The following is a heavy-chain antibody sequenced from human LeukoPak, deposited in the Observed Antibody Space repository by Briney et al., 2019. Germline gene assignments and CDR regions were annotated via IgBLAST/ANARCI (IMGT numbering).Heavy chain of an antibody. CDR1: GGSLSDHY. V-gene: IGHV4-34*01. CDR3: ARVPNYYDSTAHPDAFDI. CDR2: INHSGST. J-gene: IGHJ3*02. D-gene: IGHD3-22*01. Sequence: SETLSLTCAVDGGSLSDHYWSWLRQPPGKGLEWIGEINHSGSTNYNPSLKSRVSISVDTSKHQFSLKLTSMAAADTAVYYCARVPNYYDSTAHPDAFDIWGQGTMVTVSS.